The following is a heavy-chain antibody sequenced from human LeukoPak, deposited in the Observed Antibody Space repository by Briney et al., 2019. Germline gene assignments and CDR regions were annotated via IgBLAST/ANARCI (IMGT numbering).Heavy chain of an antibody. D-gene: IGHD2-2*01. CDR3: AKDGNIVVVPAAPYYYHYMDV. V-gene: IGHV3-23*01. CDR1: GFTFSDYY. Sequence: GGSLRLSCAASGFTFSDYYMSWVRQAPGKGLEWVSTISHSAYTTYYADSVKGRFTISRDNSKNTLYLQMNSLRAEDTAVYYCAKDGNIVVVPAAPYYYHYMDVWGKGTTVTISS. J-gene: IGHJ6*03. CDR2: ISHSAYTT.